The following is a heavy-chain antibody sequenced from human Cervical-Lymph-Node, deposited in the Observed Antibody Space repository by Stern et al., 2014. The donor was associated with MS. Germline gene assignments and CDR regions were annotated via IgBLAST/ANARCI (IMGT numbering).Heavy chain of an antibody. D-gene: IGHD3-16*02. CDR2: ISWNSNNI. Sequence: VQLVQSGGGSVQPGRSLRLSCAASGFTFDDCAMHWVRQAPGKGLGWVSGISWNSNNIGYADSVRGRFTISRDNAKNSLYLQMNGLRPEDTALYYCAKDISERHYYFDSWGEGTLVTVSS. CDR1: GFTFDDCA. V-gene: IGHV3-9*01. J-gene: IGHJ4*02. CDR3: AKDISERHYYFDS.